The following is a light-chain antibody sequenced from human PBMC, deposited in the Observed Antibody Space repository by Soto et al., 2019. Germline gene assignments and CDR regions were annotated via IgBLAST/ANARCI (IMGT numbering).Light chain of an antibody. CDR2: DVS. Sequence: QSALTQPASVSGSPGQSITISCTGTISDIGDYNYVSWYQQHPGKAPKLMIYDVSNRPSGVSNRFSGSKSGYTASLTISGLQPEYEADYYCSSYRSSSPLVVFGGGTKLTVL. CDR1: ISDIGDYNY. J-gene: IGLJ2*01. CDR3: SSYRSSSPLVV. V-gene: IGLV2-14*01.